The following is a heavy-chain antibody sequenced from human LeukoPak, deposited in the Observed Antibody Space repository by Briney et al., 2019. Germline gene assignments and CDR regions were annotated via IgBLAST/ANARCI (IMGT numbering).Heavy chain of an antibody. J-gene: IGHJ4*02. CDR2: IYSGGST. CDR1: GFTVSSNY. D-gene: IGHD5-24*01. V-gene: IGHV3-66*01. Sequence: GGSLRLSCAASGFTVSSNYMSWVRQAPGKGLEWVSVIYSGGSTYYADSVKGRFTISRDNSKNTLYLQMNSLRAEDTAVYYCARGGDGYNSPFDYWGQGTPVTVSS. CDR3: ARGGDGYNSPFDY.